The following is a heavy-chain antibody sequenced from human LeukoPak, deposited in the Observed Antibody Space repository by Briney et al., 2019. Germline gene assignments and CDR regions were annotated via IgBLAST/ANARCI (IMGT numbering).Heavy chain of an antibody. V-gene: IGHV3-30*03. CDR1: GFTFSSYG. J-gene: IGHJ3*02. CDR3: SARKDAFDI. Sequence: PSGGSLRLSCAASGFTFSSYGMHWVRQAPGKGLEWVAVISYDGSNKYYADSVKGRFTISRDNSKNTLYLQMNSLRAEDTAVYYCSARKDAFDIWGQGTMVTVSS. CDR2: ISYDGSNK.